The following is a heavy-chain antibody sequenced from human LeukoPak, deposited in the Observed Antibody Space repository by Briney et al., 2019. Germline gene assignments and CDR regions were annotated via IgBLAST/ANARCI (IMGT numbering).Heavy chain of an antibody. CDR1: GFTFSSYA. J-gene: IGHJ4*02. Sequence: PGGSLRLSCGASGFTFSSYAMSWVRQAPGKGLDWVSSINGGGGSTYYADSVKGRFTISRDNSKNTLYLQMNSLRAEDTAVYYCAKIGANVGFWGQGTLVTVSS. D-gene: IGHD4/OR15-4a*01. CDR2: INGGGGST. V-gene: IGHV3-23*01. CDR3: AKIGANVGF.